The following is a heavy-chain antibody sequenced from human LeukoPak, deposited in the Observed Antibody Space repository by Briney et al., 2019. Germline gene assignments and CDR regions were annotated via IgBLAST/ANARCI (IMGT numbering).Heavy chain of an antibody. CDR3: AKGGDGITMIVVVIDDEYYFDY. CDR2: ISGSGGST. D-gene: IGHD3-22*01. J-gene: IGHJ4*02. CDR1: GFTFSSYA. V-gene: IGHV3-23*01. Sequence: QPGGSLRLSCAASGFTFSSYAMSWVRQAPGKGLEWVSAISGSGGSTYYADSLKGRFTISRDNAKNSLYLQMNSLRAEDTAVYYCAKGGDGITMIVVVIDDEYYFDYWGQGTLVTVSS.